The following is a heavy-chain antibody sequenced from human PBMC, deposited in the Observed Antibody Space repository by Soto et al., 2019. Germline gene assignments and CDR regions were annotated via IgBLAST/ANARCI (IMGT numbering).Heavy chain of an antibody. CDR2: IWHDGSSE. J-gene: IGHJ4*02. Sequence: QVQLVESGGGVVQPEGSLRLSCEASGFKFSNYGMHWVRQAPGKGLEWVAVIWHDGSSEFYVDSVKGRFTISRDNSKNTVKPEVNSLKIESPAIYYRARAWDFRDPSRDFWGQGTLVTVSS. D-gene: IGHD1-26*01. CDR3: ARAWDFRDPSRDF. CDR1: GFKFSNYG. V-gene: IGHV3-33*01.